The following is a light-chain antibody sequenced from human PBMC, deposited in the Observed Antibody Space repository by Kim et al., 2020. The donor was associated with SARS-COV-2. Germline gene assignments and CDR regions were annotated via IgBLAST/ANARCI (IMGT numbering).Light chain of an antibody. CDR1: RDISNY. CDR3: QQYHSYPHT. J-gene: IGKJ2*01. CDR2: AAS. V-gene: IGKV1-16*02. Sequence: DIQMTQSPSSLSASVGDRVTITCRASRDISNYLGWFQQRPGKAPQSLIYAASTLQGGVPSKFSGGGSGTDFTLTINSLQPEDFATYYCQQYHSYPHTFGQGTKLEI.